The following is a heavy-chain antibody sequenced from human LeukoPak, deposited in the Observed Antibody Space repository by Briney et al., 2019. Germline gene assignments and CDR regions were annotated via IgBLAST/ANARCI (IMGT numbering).Heavy chain of an antibody. CDR1: GFTFSSYS. V-gene: IGHV3-48*04. J-gene: IGHJ3*02. CDR3: ATSQTTSGRYGNAFDI. D-gene: IGHD6-19*01. Sequence: PGGSLRLSCAASGFTFSSYSMNWVRQAPGKGLEWVSYISSSSSTIYYADSVKGRFTISRDNAKNSLDLQMNNLRVEDTAVYYCATSQTTSGRYGNAFDIWGQGTTVTV. CDR2: ISSSSSTI.